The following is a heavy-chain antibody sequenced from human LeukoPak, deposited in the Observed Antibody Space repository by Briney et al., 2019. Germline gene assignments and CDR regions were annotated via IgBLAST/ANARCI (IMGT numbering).Heavy chain of an antibody. J-gene: IGHJ1*01. CDR3: ARDQVVGEINAEYFQH. CDR1: GYTFTSYG. D-gene: IGHD1-26*01. Sequence: ASVKVSCKASGYTFTSYGISWVRQAPGQGLEWMGWISAYNGNTNYAQKLQGRVTMTTDTSTSTAYMELRSLRSDDTAVYYCARDQVVGEINAEYFQHWAQGTLVTVSS. V-gene: IGHV1-18*01. CDR2: ISAYNGNT.